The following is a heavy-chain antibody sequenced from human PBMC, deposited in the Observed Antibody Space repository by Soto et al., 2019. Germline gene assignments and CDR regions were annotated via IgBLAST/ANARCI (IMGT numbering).Heavy chain of an antibody. V-gene: IGHV4-4*02. CDR1: GASIIGTGW. D-gene: IGHD3-22*01. CDR3: VRNGYYSLDV. CDR2: VYHSGAT. Sequence: QVQLQESGPGLVRPSGTLSLTCAVSGASIIGTGWWSWVRRPPGKGLVWIGEVYHSGATNYNPYLKSRVTISVDTSRNQFSLNLGSVTAADTAVYYWVRNGYYSLDVWGQGTTVTVSS. J-gene: IGHJ6*02.